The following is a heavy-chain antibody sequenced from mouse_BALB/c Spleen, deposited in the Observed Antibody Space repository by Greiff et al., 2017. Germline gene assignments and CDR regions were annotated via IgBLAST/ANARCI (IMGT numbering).Heavy chain of an antibody. J-gene: IGHJ2*01. D-gene: IGHD1-1*01. V-gene: IGHV5-17*02. Sequence: EVKLVESGGGLVQPGGSRKLSCAASGFTFSSFGMHWVRQAPEKGLEWVAYISSGSSTIYYADTVKGRFTISRDNPKNTLFLQMTSLRSEDTAMYYCARELDYWGQGTTLTVSS. CDR1: GFTFSSFG. CDR2: ISSGSSTI. CDR3: ARELDY.